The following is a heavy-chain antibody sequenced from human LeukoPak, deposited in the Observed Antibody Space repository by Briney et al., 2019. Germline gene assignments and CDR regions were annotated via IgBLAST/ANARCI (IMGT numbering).Heavy chain of an antibody. V-gene: IGHV1-18*01. CDR1: GYTFTSYG. D-gene: IGHD4-17*01. CDR2: ISAYNGNT. J-gene: IGHJ4*02. CDR3: ARDLDDYGDLVFDY. Sequence: GASVKVSCKASGYTFTSYGINWVRQAPGQGLEWMGWISAYNGNTKYAQKFQGRVTMTIDTSTSTAYMEVRSLRSEDTAVYYCARDLDDYGDLVFDYWGQGTLVTVSS.